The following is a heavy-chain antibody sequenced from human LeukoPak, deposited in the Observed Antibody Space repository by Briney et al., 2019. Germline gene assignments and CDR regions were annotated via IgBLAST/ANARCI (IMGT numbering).Heavy chain of an antibody. Sequence: SETLSLTCTVSSGSINGYYWNWIRQPPGKGLEWIGYVSYSGSTSYNPSSNSRVTISVDTSRNQFSLRLSSVSAADTALYYCARDLRSGYSPEGFSWLDPWGQGTLVTVSS. CDR2: VSYSGST. CDR1: SGSINGYY. J-gene: IGHJ5*02. D-gene: IGHD5-12*01. CDR3: ARDLRSGYSPEGFSWLDP. V-gene: IGHV4-59*01.